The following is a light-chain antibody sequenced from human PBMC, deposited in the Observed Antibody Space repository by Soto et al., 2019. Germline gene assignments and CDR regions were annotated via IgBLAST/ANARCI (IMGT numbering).Light chain of an antibody. J-gene: IGKJ4*01. CDR3: QQYHSYSLT. V-gene: IGKV1-5*03. CDR2: QAS. CDR1: QSINKW. Sequence: DIQMTQSPSTLSASVGDRVTITCRASQSINKWLAWYQQKPGKAPELLISQASILQSRVPSRFSGSGSGTEFTLTISSLQPDDLATYSCQQYHSYSLTFGGGTKVEIK.